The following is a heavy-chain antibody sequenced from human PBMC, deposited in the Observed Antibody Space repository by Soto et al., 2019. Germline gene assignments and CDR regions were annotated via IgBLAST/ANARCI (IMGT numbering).Heavy chain of an antibody. V-gene: IGHV3-23*01. CDR2: ISGSGHNT. CDR3: GGGPDYRNNYYYGMDV. Sequence: PWGSLRLSCTASGFIFDSYAMSWVRQAPGKGLECISTISGSGHNTYYADSVKGRFTISRDSSKDTVYLQMNNLRADDTAVYFCGGGPDYRNNYYYGMDVWGQGTTVTVYS. D-gene: IGHD3-10*01. CDR1: GFIFDSYA. J-gene: IGHJ6*02.